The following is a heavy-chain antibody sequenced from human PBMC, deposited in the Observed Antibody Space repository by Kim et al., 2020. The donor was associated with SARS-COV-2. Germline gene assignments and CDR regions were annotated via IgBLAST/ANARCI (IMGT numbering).Heavy chain of an antibody. CDR2: ISGSSSYI. Sequence: GGSLRLSCAVSGFTFSSYTMNWVRQAPGKGLEWISSISGSSSYIYYPDPVKGRFTISRDNAKNSLYLQINILRADDTAVYYCARGGGSYDEWGQGTVVTVSS. CDR3: ARGGGSYDE. CDR1: GFTFSSYT. J-gene: IGHJ4*02. D-gene: IGHD1-26*01. V-gene: IGHV3-21*01.